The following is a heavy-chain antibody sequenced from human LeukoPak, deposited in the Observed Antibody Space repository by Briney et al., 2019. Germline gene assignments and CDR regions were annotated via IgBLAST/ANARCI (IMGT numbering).Heavy chain of an antibody. D-gene: IGHD4-11*01. CDR3: ARGARLQPMGEF. CDR1: GFSFSSFG. CDR2: ISGDGRDT. Sequence: GGSLRLSCAASGFSFSSFGMSWVRQAPGRGLQWVSSISGDGRDTFYADSVKGRFTVSRDNSKTTMFLQMNSLRVEDTALYYCARGARLQPMGEFRGQGTLVTVSS. V-gene: IGHV3-23*01. J-gene: IGHJ4*02.